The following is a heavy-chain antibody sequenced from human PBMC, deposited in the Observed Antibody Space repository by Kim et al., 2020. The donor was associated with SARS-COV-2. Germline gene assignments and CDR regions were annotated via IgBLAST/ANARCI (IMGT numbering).Heavy chain of an antibody. CDR3: VSGSFGGSTPDDS. Sequence: GESLKISCQGSGYSFTTYWIHWVRQLPGKGLEWMGRIDTSDSYTNYSPSFQGHVTISVDKSISTAYLQWNSLEASDTAMYYCVSGSFGGSTPDDSWGPGTLVTVSS. CDR2: IDTSDSYT. J-gene: IGHJ4*02. D-gene: IGHD2-15*01. CDR1: GYSFTTYW. V-gene: IGHV5-10-1*01.